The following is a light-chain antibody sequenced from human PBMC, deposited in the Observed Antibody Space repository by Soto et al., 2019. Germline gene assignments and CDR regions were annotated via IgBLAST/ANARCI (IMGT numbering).Light chain of an antibody. CDR3: MQALDSPRT. CDR2: LGY. Sequence: DIVMTQSPLSLPVTPGQPASISCRSSHSLLHSNGYNYLDWYLQKPGQSPQLLIYLGYNRGYGVTDKFSGSVSGTDFTLKISRVEADDVGVYYCMQALDSPRTFGQGTKLEIK. V-gene: IGKV2-28*01. J-gene: IGKJ2*02. CDR1: HSLLHSNGYNY.